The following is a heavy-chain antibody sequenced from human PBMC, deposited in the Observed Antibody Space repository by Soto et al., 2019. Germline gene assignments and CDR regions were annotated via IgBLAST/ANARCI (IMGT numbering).Heavy chain of an antibody. D-gene: IGHD6-13*01. J-gene: IGHJ6*02. Sequence: GGSLRLSCAASGFTFSSYAMHWVRQAPGKGLEWVAVISFDGSNKYYADSVKGRCTISRDNSKNTLYLQMNSLRAEDTAVYYCARHGVSSSWYNYYYGRDVWGQGTTVTVSS. CDR3: ARHGVSSSWYNYYYGRDV. CDR2: ISFDGSNK. V-gene: IGHV3-30*04. CDR1: GFTFSSYA.